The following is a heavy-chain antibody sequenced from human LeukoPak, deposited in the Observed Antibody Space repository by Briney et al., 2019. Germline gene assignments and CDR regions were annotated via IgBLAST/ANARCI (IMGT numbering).Heavy chain of an antibody. CDR2: MTSSGGNT. V-gene: IGHV3-23*01. D-gene: IGHD3-22*01. CDR1: GFTFSSYA. J-gene: IGHJ4*02. Sequence: GGSLRLSCAASGFTFSSYAMSWVRQAPGKGLEWVSAMTSSGGNTYYADSVKGRFTISRDNSKNTLYLQMNSLRDDDTAVYYCASYDDSGYYLYRYFRYWGQGTLVTVSS. CDR3: ASYDDSGYYLYRYFRY.